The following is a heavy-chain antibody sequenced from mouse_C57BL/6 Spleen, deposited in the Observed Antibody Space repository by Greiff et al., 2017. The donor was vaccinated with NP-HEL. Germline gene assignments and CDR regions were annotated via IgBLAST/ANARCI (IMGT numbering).Heavy chain of an antibody. D-gene: IGHD2-3*01. J-gene: IGHJ3*01. CDR3: TTDGYYGFAY. Sequence: DVKLVESGAELVRPGASVKLSCTASGFNIKDDYMHWVKQRPEQGLEWIGWIDPENGDTEYASKFQGKATITADTSSNTAYLQLSSLTSEDTAVYYCTTDGYYGFAYWGQGTLVTVSA. CDR1: GFNIKDDY. V-gene: IGHV14-4*01. CDR2: IDPENGDT.